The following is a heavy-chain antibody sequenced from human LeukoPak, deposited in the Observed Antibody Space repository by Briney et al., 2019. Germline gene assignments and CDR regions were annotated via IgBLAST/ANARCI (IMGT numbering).Heavy chain of an antibody. Sequence: QAGGSLRLSCAASGFTFSSYAMSWVRQAPGKGLEWVSGISGSGSSTYYADSVKGRFTISRDNSKNTLYLQMNSLRAEDTAVYYCAKRLSNWGSVDSWGQGTLVTVSS. J-gene: IGHJ4*02. V-gene: IGHV3-23*01. CDR3: AKRLSNWGSVDS. CDR2: ISGSGSST. D-gene: IGHD7-27*01. CDR1: GFTFSSYA.